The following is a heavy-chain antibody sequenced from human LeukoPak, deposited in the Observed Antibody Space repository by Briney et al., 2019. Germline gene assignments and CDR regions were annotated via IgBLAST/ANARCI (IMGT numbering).Heavy chain of an antibody. CDR1: DSSISNGFY. CDR3: ASAYCSGGSSILGLFDY. V-gene: IGHV4-38-2*01. Sequence: PSETLSLTCAVSDSSISNGFYWGWIRQPPGKGLEWIGSFYHTGSTYYNPSLNSRVTISVDTSKSQFSLELRSVTAADTAVYYCASAYCSGGSSILGLFDYWGQGTLVTVSS. D-gene: IGHD2-15*01. CDR2: FYHTGST. J-gene: IGHJ4*02.